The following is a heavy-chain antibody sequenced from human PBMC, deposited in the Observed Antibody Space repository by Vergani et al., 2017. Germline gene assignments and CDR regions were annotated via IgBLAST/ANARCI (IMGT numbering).Heavy chain of an antibody. V-gene: IGHV4-38-2*01. CDR1: GNSISSDCY. CDR2: INHSGGT. J-gene: IGHJ3*02. CDR3: ARNPMVRGVIGAFDI. Sequence: QVQLQESGPGLVKPSETLSLTCSVSGNSISSDCYWGWIRQPPGKGLEWMGTINHSGGTYYNPSLKSRVTISVDTSKNQFSLKLTSVTAADTAVDYCARNPMVRGVIGAFDIWGLGTMVTVSS. D-gene: IGHD3-10*01.